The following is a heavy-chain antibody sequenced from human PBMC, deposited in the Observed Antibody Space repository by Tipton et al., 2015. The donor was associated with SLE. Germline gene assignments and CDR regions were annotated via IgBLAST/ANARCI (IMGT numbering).Heavy chain of an antibody. J-gene: IGHJ4*01. V-gene: IGHV3-64*01. CDR2: ISSNGGST. CDR3: AKGRYSNYYFDY. Sequence: GSLRLSCAASGFTFSSYAMHWVRQAPGKGLEYVSAISSNGGSTYYANSVKGRFTISRDNSKNTLYLQMGSLRAEDMAVYYCAKGRYSNYYFDYWGHGTLVTVSS. D-gene: IGHD4-11*01. CDR1: GFTFSSYA.